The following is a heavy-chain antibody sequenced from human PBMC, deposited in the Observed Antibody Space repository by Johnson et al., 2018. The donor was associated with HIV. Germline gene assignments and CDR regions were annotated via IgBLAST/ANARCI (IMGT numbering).Heavy chain of an antibody. CDR2: ISYDGSDK. CDR3: ARDQAAAGGEAFDI. Sequence: QVQLVESEGGVVQPGRSLRLSCAASGFTFSSYAMHWVRQGPGKGLEWVAVISYDGSDKYYADSVKGRFTISRDNSKNTLYLQMNSLRAEDTAVYYCARDQAAAGGEAFDIWGQGTMVTVSS. CDR1: GFTFSSYA. V-gene: IGHV3-30*04. J-gene: IGHJ3*02. D-gene: IGHD6-13*01.